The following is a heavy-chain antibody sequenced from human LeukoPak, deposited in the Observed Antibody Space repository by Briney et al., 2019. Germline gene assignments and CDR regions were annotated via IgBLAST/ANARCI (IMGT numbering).Heavy chain of an antibody. CDR1: GFTFDEYA. D-gene: IGHD6-19*01. CDR2: ISYSSGSI. CDR3: VKDTTGKWLAPAAFDI. Sequence: QPGGSLRLSCAASGFTFDEYAMHWVRQAPGKGLEWVSGISYSSGSIGYVDSVKGRFTISRDNAKNSLYLQMNSLRVEDTALYYCVKDTTGKWLAPAAFDIWGPGTMVTVSS. V-gene: IGHV3-9*01. J-gene: IGHJ3*02.